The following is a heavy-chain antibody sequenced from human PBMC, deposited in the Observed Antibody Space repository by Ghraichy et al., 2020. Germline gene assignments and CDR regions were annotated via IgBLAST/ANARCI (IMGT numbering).Heavy chain of an antibody. CDR3: ACWSTSGGHY. CDR1: GFTFNNYW. Sequence: GGSLRLSCAASGFTFNNYWVSWLRQAPGKGLEWVAHTNEDGSDKYYVDSVRGRHTISRDNAKNSLYLQMNSLRADDPAVFYCACWSTSGGHYWGQGTLVTVSS. D-gene: IGHD2-8*02. CDR2: TNEDGSDK. J-gene: IGHJ4*02. V-gene: IGHV3-7*03.